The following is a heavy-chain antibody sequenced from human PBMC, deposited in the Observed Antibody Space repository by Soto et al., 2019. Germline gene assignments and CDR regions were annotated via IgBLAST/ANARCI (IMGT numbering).Heavy chain of an antibody. J-gene: IGHJ3*01. D-gene: IGHD5-18*01. CDR2: FTHDGGYT. Sequence: GGSLRLPCKASGFTFSGHYMNWIRQAPGKGLEWLAYFTHDGGYTYYADSVRGRFTIWRDNAKDSLDLQINDLRADDTGVYYCAKDRRDHNTRTDAFYVWGQGTTVTVSS. V-gene: IGHV3-11*01. CDR3: AKDRRDHNTRTDAFYV. CDR1: GFTFSGHY.